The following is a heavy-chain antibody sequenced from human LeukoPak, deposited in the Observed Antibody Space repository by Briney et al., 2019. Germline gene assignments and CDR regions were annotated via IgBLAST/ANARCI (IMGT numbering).Heavy chain of an antibody. D-gene: IGHD2-2*01. V-gene: IGHV3-7*01. CDR1: GFTFSSYW. J-gene: IGHJ3*02. CDR2: IKQDGSEK. CDR3: ARDLGLDCSSTSCYSGAFDI. Sequence: GGSLRLSCAASGFTFSSYWMSWVRQAPGKGLEWVANIKQDGSEKYYVDSVKGRFTISRDNAKNSLYLQMNSLRAEDTAVYYCARDLGLDCSSTSCYSGAFDIWGQGTMVTVSS.